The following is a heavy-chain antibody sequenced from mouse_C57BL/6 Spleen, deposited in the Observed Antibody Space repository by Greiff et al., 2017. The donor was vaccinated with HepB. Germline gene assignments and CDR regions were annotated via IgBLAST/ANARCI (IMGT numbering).Heavy chain of an antibody. J-gene: IGHJ3*01. Sequence: EVQGVESGGDLVKPGGSLKLSCAASGFTFSSYGMSWVRQTPDKRLEWVATISSGGSYTYYPDSVKGRFTISRDNAKNTLYLKMSSLKSEDTAMYYCARHGGYSNYPWFAYWGQGTLVTVSA. V-gene: IGHV5-6*01. CDR2: ISSGGSYT. D-gene: IGHD2-5*01. CDR3: ARHGGYSNYPWFAY. CDR1: GFTFSSYG.